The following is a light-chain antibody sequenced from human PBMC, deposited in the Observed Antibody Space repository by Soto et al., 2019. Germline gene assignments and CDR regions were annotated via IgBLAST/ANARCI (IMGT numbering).Light chain of an antibody. Sequence: EIVLTQSPATLSLSPGERATLSCRASQSVSSYLAWYQQKPGQAPRLLIYDISNRATGIPARFSGSGSRTDFTLTISSLEPEDFAVFYCRQRSNWPPYTFGQGTKLEIK. V-gene: IGKV3-11*01. CDR3: RQRSNWPPYT. CDR2: DIS. J-gene: IGKJ2*01. CDR1: QSVSSY.